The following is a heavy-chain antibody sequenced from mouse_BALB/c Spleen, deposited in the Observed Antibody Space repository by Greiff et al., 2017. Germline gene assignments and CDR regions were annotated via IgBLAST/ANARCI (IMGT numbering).Heavy chain of an antibody. CDR1: GFSLTSYG. CDR2: IWSDGST. Sequence: VQVVESGPDLVAPSQSLSITCTVSGFSLTSYGVHWVRQPPGKGLEWLVVIWSDGSTTYNSALKSRLSISKDNSKSQVCLKMNRLQTDDTAMYSCSRHRNSASYGYAMDYWGQGTTVTVSS. J-gene: IGHJ4*01. V-gene: IGHV2-6-2*01. CDR3: SRHRNSASYGYAMDY. D-gene: IGHD3-1*01.